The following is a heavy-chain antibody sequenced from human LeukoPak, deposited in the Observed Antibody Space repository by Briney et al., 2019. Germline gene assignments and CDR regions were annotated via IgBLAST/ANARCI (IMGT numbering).Heavy chain of an antibody. D-gene: IGHD4-17*01. CDR1: GFTFSSYA. V-gene: IGHV3-23*01. Sequence: PGGSLRLSCAASGFTFSSYAMSWVRQAPGKGLEWVSAISSSSAGTYYADSVKGRFTISRDNSRDTLYLQMSSLRAEDTALYYCAKGAHGAYDYWGQGTLVTVSS. J-gene: IGHJ4*02. CDR2: ISSSSAGT. CDR3: AKGAHGAYDY.